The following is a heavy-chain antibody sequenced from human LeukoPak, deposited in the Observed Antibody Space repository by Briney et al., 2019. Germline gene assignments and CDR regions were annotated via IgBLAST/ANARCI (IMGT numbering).Heavy chain of an antibody. CDR1: GGSISNYY. CDR3: ARGGGWAYYYDSSGYYPFDY. Sequence: SETLSLTCTVTGGSISNYYWSWIRQPPGKGLEWIGYIYTSGSTNCNPSLKSRVTMSIDTSKNQFSLKLSSVTAADTAVYYCARGGGWAYYYDSSGYYPFDYWGQGTLVTVSS. J-gene: IGHJ4*02. V-gene: IGHV4-59*01. CDR2: IYTSGST. D-gene: IGHD3-22*01.